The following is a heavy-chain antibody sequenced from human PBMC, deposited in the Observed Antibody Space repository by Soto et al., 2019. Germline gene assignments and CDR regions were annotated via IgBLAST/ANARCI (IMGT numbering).Heavy chain of an antibody. Sequence: SETLSLTCSVSGGSFSSTSYYWGWIRQPPGKGLEWIGSIYYSGRTYYNPSLKSRITISVDTSKNQFSLKLSSVTAADTAVYYCARDFLTRGSRGYSYGWNWFDPWGQGTLVTVSS. CDR3: ARDFLTRGSRGYSYGWNWFDP. CDR1: GGSFSSTSYY. V-gene: IGHV4-39*07. CDR2: IYYSGRT. D-gene: IGHD5-18*01. J-gene: IGHJ5*02.